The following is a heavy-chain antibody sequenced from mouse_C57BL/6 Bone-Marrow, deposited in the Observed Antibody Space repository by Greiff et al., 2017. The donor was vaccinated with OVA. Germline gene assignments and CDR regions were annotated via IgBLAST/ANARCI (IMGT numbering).Heavy chain of an antibody. CDR1: GYPFTGYW. V-gene: IGHV1-9*01. CDR2: ILPGSGSS. D-gene: IGHD6-2*01. CDR3: SRCHSLTGDFDV. J-gene: IGHJ1*03. Sequence: LVESGAELMKPGASVKLSCKATGYPFTGYWIEWVKQRPGHGLEWIGAILPGSGSSNYNDKFKGKATFTSDTFSNTSYKQLSSLITEDSAIDYCSRCHSLTGDFDVWGTGTTVTVSS.